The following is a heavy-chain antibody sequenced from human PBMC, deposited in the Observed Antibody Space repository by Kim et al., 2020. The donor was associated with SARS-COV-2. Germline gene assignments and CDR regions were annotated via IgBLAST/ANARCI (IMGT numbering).Heavy chain of an antibody. Sequence: GGSLRLSCAASGFTFSSYAMSWVRQAPGKGLEWVSAISGSGGSTYYADSVKGRFTISRDNSKNTLYLQMNSLRAEDTAVYYCAKGNSYYYDSSGYRLYFDYWGQGTLVTVSS. V-gene: IGHV3-23*01. CDR3: AKGNSYYYDSSGYRLYFDY. CDR1: GFTFSSYA. D-gene: IGHD3-22*01. J-gene: IGHJ4*02. CDR2: ISGSGGST.